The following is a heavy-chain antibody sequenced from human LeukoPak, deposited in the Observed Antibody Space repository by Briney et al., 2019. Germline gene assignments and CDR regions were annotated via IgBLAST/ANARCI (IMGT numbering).Heavy chain of an antibody. D-gene: IGHD1-26*01. CDR3: ARRGGSGRAFDY. Sequence: SETLSLTGSVSGASISGGTYYWGRIRQPPGKGLEWIGSIYYTGSTYDNPSLKSRVTISVDTSKNQFSLKLSSVTAADTAVYYCARRGGSGRAFDYWGQGTLVTVSS. J-gene: IGHJ4*02. V-gene: IGHV4-39*01. CDR1: GASISGGTYY. CDR2: IYYTGST.